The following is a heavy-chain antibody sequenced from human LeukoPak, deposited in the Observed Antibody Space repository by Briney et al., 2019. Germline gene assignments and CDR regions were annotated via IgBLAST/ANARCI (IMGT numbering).Heavy chain of an antibody. CDR3: ARGGRTDDSVGYYSWDY. J-gene: IGHJ4*02. V-gene: IGHV3-53*01. CDR1: GFTVSRNY. Sequence: GSLRLSCAASGFTVSRNYMSWVRQAPGKGLEWVSLIYSGGNTYYSDCVKGRFTISRDNSKNSLYLQMNSLRAEDTAVYFCARGGRTDDSVGYYSWDYWGQGTLVTVSS. CDR2: IYSGGNT. D-gene: IGHD3-22*01.